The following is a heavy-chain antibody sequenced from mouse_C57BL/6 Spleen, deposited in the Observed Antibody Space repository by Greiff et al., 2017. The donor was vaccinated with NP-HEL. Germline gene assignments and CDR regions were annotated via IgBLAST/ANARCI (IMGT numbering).Heavy chain of an antibody. V-gene: IGHV1-47*01. CDR2: FHPYNDDT. Sequence: QVQLQQSGAELVKPGASVKMSCKASGYTFTTYPIEWMKQNHGKSLEWIGNFHPYNDDTKYNEKFKGKATLTVAKSSSTVYLELSRLTSDASAVYYCGRGDCYGSSHYYAMDYWGQGTSVTVSS. D-gene: IGHD1-1*01. J-gene: IGHJ4*01. CDR1: GYTFTTYP. CDR3: GRGDCYGSSHYYAMDY.